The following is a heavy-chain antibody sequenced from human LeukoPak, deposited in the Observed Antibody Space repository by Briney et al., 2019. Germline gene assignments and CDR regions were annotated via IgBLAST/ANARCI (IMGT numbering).Heavy chain of an antibody. CDR1: GFTFSDYY. V-gene: IGHV3-11*05. Sequence: GALRLSCAASGFTFSDYYMSWIRQAPGKGLEWVSYISSSSSYTDYADSVKGRFTISRGNAKNSLNLQMNSLRAEDTAVYYRARDSGYSGYSDYWGQGTLVTVSS. J-gene: IGHJ4*02. CDR2: ISSSSSYT. D-gene: IGHD5-12*01. CDR3: ARDSGYSGYSDY.